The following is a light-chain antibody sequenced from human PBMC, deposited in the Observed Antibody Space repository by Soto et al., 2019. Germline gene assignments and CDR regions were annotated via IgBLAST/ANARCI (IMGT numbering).Light chain of an antibody. CDR2: TAS. J-gene: IGKJ1*01. CDR3: QQYYSYPRT. CDR1: QSIRTY. V-gene: IGKV1-39*01. Sequence: DIQVTQSPSSLSASVGDRVTITCRASQSIRTYLNWYQQRPGKPPKLLIHTASTLQSGVPSRFSGSGSGTDFTLTISSLQPEDFATYYCQQYYSYPRTFGQGTKVEIK.